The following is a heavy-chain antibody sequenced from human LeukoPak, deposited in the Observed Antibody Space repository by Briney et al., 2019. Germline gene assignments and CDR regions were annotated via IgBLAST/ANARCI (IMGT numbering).Heavy chain of an antibody. Sequence: PGGSLRLSCAASGFTVSTTYVAWVRQAPGKGLEWVSFMYGTSNIYYADSVKGRFTISRDDSNNTLYLQMNSLEAADTAVYYCARGVVGVKPLDYWGQGTLVTVSS. D-gene: IGHD3-10*01. J-gene: IGHJ4*02. CDR3: ARGVVGVKPLDY. CDR1: GFTVSTTY. V-gene: IGHV3-53*01. CDR2: MYGTSNI.